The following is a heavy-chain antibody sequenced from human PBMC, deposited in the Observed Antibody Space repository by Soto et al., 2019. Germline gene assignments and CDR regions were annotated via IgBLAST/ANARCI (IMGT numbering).Heavy chain of an antibody. V-gene: IGHV3-48*03. D-gene: IGHD2-15*01. Sequence: GRYLRLSCAASGFTFRGYEMNWVRQSPGKGLELVSYISSSGSTIYYADSVKGRFTISRDNAKNSLYLQMNSLRAEDTAVYYCARDNSQNYGTPAASSWFHPWGQGTPVTGSA. CDR2: ISSSGSTI. CDR3: ARDNSQNYGTPAASSWFHP. J-gene: IGHJ5*02. CDR1: GFTFRGYE.